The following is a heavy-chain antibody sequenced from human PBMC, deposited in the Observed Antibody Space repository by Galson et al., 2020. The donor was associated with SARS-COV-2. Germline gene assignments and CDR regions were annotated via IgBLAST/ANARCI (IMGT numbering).Heavy chain of an antibody. CDR1: GGSISSSNW. Sequence: SETLSLTCAVSGGSISSSNWWSWVRQPPGKGLEWIGEIYHSGSTNYNPSLKSRVTISVDKSKNQFSLKLSSVTAADTAVYYCARGWGSYRFPYYFDYWGQGTLVTVSS. D-gene: IGHD3-16*02. J-gene: IGHJ4*02. CDR3: ARGWGSYRFPYYFDY. V-gene: IGHV4-4*02. CDR2: IYHSGST.